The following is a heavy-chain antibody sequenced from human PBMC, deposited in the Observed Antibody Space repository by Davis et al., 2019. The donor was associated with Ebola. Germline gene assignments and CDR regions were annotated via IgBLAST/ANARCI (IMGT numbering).Heavy chain of an antibody. CDR3: ARGGHYETTGYSHAAFDV. D-gene: IGHD3-22*01. J-gene: IGHJ3*01. Sequence: GESLKISCAASGFTFSRSAMSWVRQAPGKGLEWVSSISGSGGITYYADSVRGRFIISRDNSKNTLFLEMNSLRAEDTAIYYCARGGHYETTGYSHAAFDVWGQGTMVTVSS. V-gene: IGHV3-23*01. CDR2: ISGSGGIT. CDR1: GFTFSRSA.